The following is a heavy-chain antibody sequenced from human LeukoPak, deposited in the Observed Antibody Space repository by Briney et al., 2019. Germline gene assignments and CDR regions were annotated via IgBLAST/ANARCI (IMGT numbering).Heavy chain of an antibody. CDR2: ISAYNGNT. J-gene: IGHJ6*02. Sequence: ASVKVSCKASGYTFTSYGISWVRQAPRQGLEWMGWISAYNGNTNYAQKFQGRVTITADKSTSTAYMELSSLRSEDTAVYYCARDLALYYDILTVRSMDVWGQGTTVTVSS. V-gene: IGHV1-18*01. CDR1: GYTFTSYG. D-gene: IGHD3-9*01. CDR3: ARDLALYYDILTVRSMDV.